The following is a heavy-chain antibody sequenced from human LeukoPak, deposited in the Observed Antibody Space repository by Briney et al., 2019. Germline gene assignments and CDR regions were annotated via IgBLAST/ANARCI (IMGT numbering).Heavy chain of an antibody. J-gene: IGHJ4*02. V-gene: IGHV3-23*01. Sequence: GGSLRLSCAASGFTFSSYAMSWVRQAPGKGLEWVSAISGSGGSTYYADSVKGRFTISRDNSKNTLYLQMNSLRAEDTAVYYCAKDPGPSDYYDSSGYYSSWGQGTLSPSPQ. CDR2: ISGSGGST. CDR3: AKDPGPSDYYDSSGYYSS. D-gene: IGHD3-22*01. CDR1: GFTFSSYA.